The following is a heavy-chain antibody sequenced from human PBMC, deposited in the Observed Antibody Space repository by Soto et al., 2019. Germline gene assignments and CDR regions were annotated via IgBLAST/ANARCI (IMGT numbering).Heavy chain of an antibody. Sequence: QLQLQESGPGLVKPSETLSLTCTVSGGSISSSSYYWGWIRQPPGKGLEWVGSIYYSGSTYYNPSLKSRVTISVDTSKNQFALELGSVTAADTAVYYCARAPGSFEEHYFDYWGQGTLVTVSS. D-gene: IGHD1-26*01. CDR1: GGSISSSSYY. V-gene: IGHV4-39*01. CDR3: ARAPGSFEEHYFDY. CDR2: IYYSGST. J-gene: IGHJ4*02.